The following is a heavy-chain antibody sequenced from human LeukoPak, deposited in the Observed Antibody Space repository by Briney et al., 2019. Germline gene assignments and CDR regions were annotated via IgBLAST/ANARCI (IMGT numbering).Heavy chain of an antibody. Sequence: SETLSLTCTVSGGSISSYYWSWIRQPPGKGLEWIGYIYYSGSTNYNPSLKSRVTISVDTSKNQFSLKLSSVTAADTAVYYCARSYYGSGKPLLFDYWGQGTLVTVSS. V-gene: IGHV4-59*08. CDR1: GGSISSYY. CDR2: IYYSGST. J-gene: IGHJ4*02. D-gene: IGHD3-10*01. CDR3: ARSYYGSGKPLLFDY.